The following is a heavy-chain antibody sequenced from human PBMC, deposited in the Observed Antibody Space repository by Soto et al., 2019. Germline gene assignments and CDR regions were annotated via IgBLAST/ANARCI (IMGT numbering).Heavy chain of an antibody. Sequence: GGSLRLSCAASGFTFSSYSMNWVRQAPGKGLEWVSYISSSSSTIYYADSVKGRFTISRDNAKNSLYLQMNSLRAEDTAVYYCARGPPRVVAATPRAFDYWGQGTLVTVSS. V-gene: IGHV3-48*01. D-gene: IGHD2-15*01. CDR2: ISSSSSTI. CDR1: GFTFSSYS. CDR3: ARGPPRVVAATPRAFDY. J-gene: IGHJ4*02.